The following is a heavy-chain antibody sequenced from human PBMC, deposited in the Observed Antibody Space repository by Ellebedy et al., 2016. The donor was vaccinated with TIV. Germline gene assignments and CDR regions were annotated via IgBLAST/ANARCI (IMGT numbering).Heavy chain of an antibody. CDR1: GDSVSNNGVT. V-gene: IGHV6-1*01. CDR2: AYYRSTWIY. J-gene: IGHJ3*02. Sequence: SQTLSLTCAISGDSVSNNGVTWTWIRQSPSRGLEWLGRAYYRSTWIYNYAVSVKGRITINPDTSNNQLSLHLNSVTPEDTAVYYCVRGSRGAFDIWGQGTMVTVSS. CDR3: VRGSRGAFDI.